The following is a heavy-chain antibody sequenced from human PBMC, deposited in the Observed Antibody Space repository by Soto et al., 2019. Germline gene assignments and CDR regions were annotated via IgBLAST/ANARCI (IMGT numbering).Heavy chain of an antibody. D-gene: IGHD3-10*01. CDR2: IYYSGST. J-gene: IGHJ6*02. V-gene: IGHV4-61*08. CDR1: GGPVSSGDYF. Sequence: PSETLSLTCTASGGPVSSGDYFWSWLRQSPGKRLEWIAYIYYSGSTNYNPSLKSRATISVDTSKSQVSLTLTSMTAADAALYYCARSPNYYYYGFDVWGQGTAVTVSS. CDR3: ARSPNYYYYGFDV.